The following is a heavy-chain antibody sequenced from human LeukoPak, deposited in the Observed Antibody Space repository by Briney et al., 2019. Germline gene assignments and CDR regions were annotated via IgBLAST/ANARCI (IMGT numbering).Heavy chain of an antibody. Sequence: PGGSLRLSCAASGFTFSSYWMHWVRHATGKGLVWVSRINSDGSSTSYADSVKGRFTISRDNAKNTLYLQMSSLRAEDTAVYYCARDYVWGRMNYDVFDIWGQGTMVTVSS. J-gene: IGHJ3*02. CDR3: ARDYVWGRMNYDVFDI. V-gene: IGHV3-74*01. CDR2: INSDGSST. D-gene: IGHD3-16*01. CDR1: GFTFSSYW.